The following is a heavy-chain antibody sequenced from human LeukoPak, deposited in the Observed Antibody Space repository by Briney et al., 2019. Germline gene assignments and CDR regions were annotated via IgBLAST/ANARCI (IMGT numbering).Heavy chain of an antibody. D-gene: IGHD5-18*01. J-gene: IGHJ4*02. V-gene: IGHV4-59*01. CDR3: ASAGGYSYGSFDY. Sequence: PSETLSLTCTVSGGSISSYYWSWIRQPPGKGLEWIGYIYYSGSTNYNPSLKSRVPISVDTSKNQFSLKLSSVTAADTAVYYCASAGGYSYGSFDYWGQGTLVTVSS. CDR2: IYYSGST. CDR1: GGSISSYY.